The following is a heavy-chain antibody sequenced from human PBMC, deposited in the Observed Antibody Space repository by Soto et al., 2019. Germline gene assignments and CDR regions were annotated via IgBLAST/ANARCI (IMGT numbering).Heavy chain of an antibody. CDR3: XRGTVAGRLGYDY. CDR2: ISSSSSYI. J-gene: IGHJ4*02. CDR1: GFTFSSYS. V-gene: IGHV3-21*01. Sequence: GGSLRLSCAASGFTFSSYSMNWVRQAPGKGLEWVSSISSSSSYIYYADSVKGRFTXSRDXAXXXXXXXXXXXRAEDTXVXXCXRGTVAGRLGYDYWGQGTLVTVSS. D-gene: IGHD6-19*01.